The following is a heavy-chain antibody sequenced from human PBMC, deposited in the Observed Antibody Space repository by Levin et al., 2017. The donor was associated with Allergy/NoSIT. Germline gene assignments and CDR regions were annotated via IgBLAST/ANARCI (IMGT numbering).Heavy chain of an antibody. CDR1: GFSLSTSGVG. CDR2: IYWDDDK. CDR3: AHRFQLYCSSTSCYGADAFDI. D-gene: IGHD2-2*01. V-gene: IGHV2-5*02. Sequence: SGPTLVKPTQTLTLTCTFSGFSLSTSGVGVGWIRQPPGKALEWLALIYWDDDKRYSPSLKSRLTITKDTSKNQVVLTMTNMDPVDTATYYCAHRFQLYCSSTSCYGADAFDIWGQGTMVTVSS. J-gene: IGHJ3*02.